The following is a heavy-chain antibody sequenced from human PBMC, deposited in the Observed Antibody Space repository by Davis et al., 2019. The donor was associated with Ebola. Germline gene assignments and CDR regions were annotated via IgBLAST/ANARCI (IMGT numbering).Heavy chain of an antibody. J-gene: IGHJ6*03. CDR3: TTGVPGARYYYYMDV. CDR2: IKSKTDGGTT. D-gene: IGHD2-2*01. V-gene: IGHV3-15*01. Sequence: GESLKISCAASGFTFSNAWMSWVRQAPGKGLEWVGRIKSKTDGGTTDYAAPVKGRFTISRDDSKNTLYLQMNSLKTEDTAVYYCTTGVPGARYYYYMDVWGKGTTVTVSS. CDR1: GFTFSNAW.